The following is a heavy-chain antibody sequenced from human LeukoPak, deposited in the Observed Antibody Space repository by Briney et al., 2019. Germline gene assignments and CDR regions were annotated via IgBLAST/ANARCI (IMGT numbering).Heavy chain of an antibody. Sequence: PGGSLRLSCAASGFTFSTYGMHWVRQAPSKGLEWVAIVRSDGTNKYYVDSVKGRFTISRDNSKNTLYLQMNSLRAEDTAVCYCARRQSGTYSVDYWGQGTLVTVSS. CDR2: VRSDGTNK. CDR1: GFTFSTYG. CDR3: ARRQSGTYSVDY. D-gene: IGHD1-26*01. V-gene: IGHV3-30*02. J-gene: IGHJ4*02.